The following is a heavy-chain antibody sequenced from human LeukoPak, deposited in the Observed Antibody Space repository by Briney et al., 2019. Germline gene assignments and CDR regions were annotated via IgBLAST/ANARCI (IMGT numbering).Heavy chain of an antibody. Sequence: PGGSLRLSCAASGFTFSSYSMNWVRQAPGKGLEWVSSISSSSSYIYYADSVKGRFTISRDNAKNSLYLQMNSLRAEDTAVYYCAGDSLMGATLYYFDYWGQGTLVTVSS. V-gene: IGHV3-21*01. D-gene: IGHD1-26*01. CDR3: AGDSLMGATLYYFDY. J-gene: IGHJ4*02. CDR1: GFTFSSYS. CDR2: ISSSSSYI.